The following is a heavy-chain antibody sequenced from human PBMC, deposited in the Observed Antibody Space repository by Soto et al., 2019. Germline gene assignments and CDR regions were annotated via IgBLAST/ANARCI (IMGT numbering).Heavy chain of an antibody. J-gene: IGHJ5*02. CDR2: IYPGDSDT. D-gene: IGHD2-15*01. V-gene: IGHV5-51*01. CDR1: GYSFTSYW. Sequence: GESLKISCKGSGYSFTSYWIGWVRQMPGKGLEWMGIIYPGDSDTRYSPSFQGQVTISADKSISTAYLQWSSLKASDTAMYYCARLVVLAATRNWFDPWGQGTLVTVSS. CDR3: ARLVVLAATRNWFDP.